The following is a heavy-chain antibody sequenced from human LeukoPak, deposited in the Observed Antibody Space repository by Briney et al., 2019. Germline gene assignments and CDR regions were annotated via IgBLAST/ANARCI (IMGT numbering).Heavy chain of an antibody. V-gene: IGHV4-4*07. D-gene: IGHD4-23*01. CDR1: GGSITNSY. CDR3: ARDPNSAL. CDR2: VHTTGST. Sequence: PETLSLTCTVSGGSITNSYWSWIRQPAGKRLEWIGRVHTTGSTNYNPSFMSRVTVSIDTSKTQFSLKLTSVTAADTAVYYCARDPNSALWGQGIQVTFSS. J-gene: IGHJ4*02.